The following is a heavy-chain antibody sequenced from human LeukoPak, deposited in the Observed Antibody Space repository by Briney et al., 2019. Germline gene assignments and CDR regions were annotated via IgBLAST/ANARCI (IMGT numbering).Heavy chain of an antibody. Sequence: SETLSLTCTVSGGSISSSSYYWGWIRQPPRKGLEWIGSIYYSGSTYYNPSLKSRVTISVDTSKNQFSLKLSSVTAADTAVYYCARHGGIAAAGTTLGPNRDYYYYMDVWGKGTTVTISS. V-gene: IGHV4-39*01. D-gene: IGHD6-13*01. J-gene: IGHJ6*03. CDR2: IYYSGST. CDR3: ARHGGIAAAGTTLGPNRDYYYYMDV. CDR1: GGSISSSSYY.